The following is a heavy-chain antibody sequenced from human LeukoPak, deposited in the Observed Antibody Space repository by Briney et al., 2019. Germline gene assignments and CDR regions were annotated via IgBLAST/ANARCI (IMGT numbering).Heavy chain of an antibody. CDR2: IYYSGST. CDR1: GGSISNSTHY. V-gene: IGHV4-39*07. D-gene: IGHD6-13*01. CDR3: ARDHIAATGIIGH. Sequence: KTSETLSLTRSVSGGSISNSTHYWGWIRQPPGKGLEWIGSIYYSGSTYYNPSLKSRVTISVDTSKNQFSLKLSSVTAADTAVYHCARDHIAATGIIGHWGQGTLVTVSS. J-gene: IGHJ4*02.